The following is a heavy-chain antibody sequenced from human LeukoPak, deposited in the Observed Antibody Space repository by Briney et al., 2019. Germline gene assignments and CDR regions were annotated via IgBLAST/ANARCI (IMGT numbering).Heavy chain of an antibody. D-gene: IGHD2-21*02. J-gene: IGHJ5*02. V-gene: IGHV1-69*13. CDR2: IIPIFGTA. Sequence: SVKVSCKASGGTFSSYAISWVRQAPGQRLEWMGGIIPIFGTANYAQKFQGRVTITADESTSTAYMELSSLRSEDTAVYYCARERASLAYCGGDCFWYGAPTRPNWFDPWGQGTLVTVSS. CDR3: ARERASLAYCGGDCFWYGAPTRPNWFDP. CDR1: GGTFSSYA.